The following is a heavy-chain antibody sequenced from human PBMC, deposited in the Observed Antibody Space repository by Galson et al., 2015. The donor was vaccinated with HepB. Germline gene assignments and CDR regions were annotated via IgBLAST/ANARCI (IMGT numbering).Heavy chain of an antibody. CDR1: GFTFSSYW. D-gene: IGHD3-22*01. J-gene: IGHJ4*02. Sequence: SLRLSCAASGFTFSSYWMSWVRQAPGKGLEWVANIKQDGSEKYYVDSVKGRFTISRDNAKNSLYLQMNSLRAEDTAVYYCARDGPPWEYDSSGDRGGFYWGQGTLVTVSS. CDR3: ARDGPPWEYDSSGDRGGFY. CDR2: IKQDGSEK. V-gene: IGHV3-7*01.